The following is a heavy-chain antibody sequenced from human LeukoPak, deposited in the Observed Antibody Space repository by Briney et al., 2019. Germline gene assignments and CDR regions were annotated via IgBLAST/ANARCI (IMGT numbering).Heavy chain of an antibody. CDR3: ASSAQSDYYDSPRAFHI. J-gene: IGHJ3*02. CDR1: GFTFSSYA. V-gene: IGHV3-23*01. Sequence: GGSLRLSCAASGFTFSSYAMSWVRQGPGKGLEWVLIISGSGGSTHHADSVKGRFSISRDNSKNTLYLQMNSLRGEDTAVYYCASSAQSDYYDSPRAFHIWGQGTLVTISS. D-gene: IGHD3-22*01. CDR2: ISGSGGST.